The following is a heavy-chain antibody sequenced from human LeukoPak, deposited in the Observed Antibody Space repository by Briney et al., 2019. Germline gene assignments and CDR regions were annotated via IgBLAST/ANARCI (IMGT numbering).Heavy chain of an antibody. CDR1: GYTFTSYG. J-gene: IGHJ4*02. Sequence: GASVKVSCKASGYTFTSYGISWVRQAPGQGLEWMGWISAYNGNTNYAQKLQGRVTMTTDTSTSTAYMELSSLRSEDTAVYYCALPRAGGSFDYWGQGTLVTVSS. D-gene: IGHD3-16*01. CDR2: ISAYNGNT. V-gene: IGHV1-18*01. CDR3: ALPRAGGSFDY.